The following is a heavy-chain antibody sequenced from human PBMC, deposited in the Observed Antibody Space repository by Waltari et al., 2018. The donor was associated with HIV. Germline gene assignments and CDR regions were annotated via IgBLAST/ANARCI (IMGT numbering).Heavy chain of an antibody. V-gene: IGHV4-39*01. Sequence: QLQLQESGPGLVKPSETLSLTCTVSGGSVSSSSYFWGWIRQPPGKGLERVGRIYYTGGGDDTPSHKRRVTISVDTSKNQFSLKVTSVTAADTAVYYCARHALRVGAAYWNFDLWGRGTLVTVSS. CDR1: GGSVSSSSYF. CDR2: IYYTGGG. J-gene: IGHJ2*01. D-gene: IGHD1-26*01. CDR3: ARHALRVGAAYWNFDL.